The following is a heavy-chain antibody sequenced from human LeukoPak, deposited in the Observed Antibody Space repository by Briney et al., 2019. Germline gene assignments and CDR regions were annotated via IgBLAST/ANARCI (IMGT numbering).Heavy chain of an antibody. J-gene: IGHJ6*03. CDR1: GYTLTELS. D-gene: IGHD2-2*01. V-gene: IGHV1-69*13. Sequence: SVKVSCKVSGYTLTELSMHWVRQAPGQGLEWMGGIIPIFGTANYAQKFQGRVTITADESTSTAYMELSSLRSEDTAVYYCARSWVVPAAIYYYYYYMDVWGKGTTVTVSS. CDR2: IIPIFGTA. CDR3: ARSWVVPAAIYYYYYYMDV.